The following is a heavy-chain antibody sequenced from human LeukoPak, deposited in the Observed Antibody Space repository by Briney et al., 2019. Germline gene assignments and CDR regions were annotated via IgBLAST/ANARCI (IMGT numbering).Heavy chain of an antibody. Sequence: GASVTVSRKTSVYTFTNHGISWVRQAPRQGLEWVGWISGYNGNTNYIQKFRGRINMTTDTSTSTAYLQLRSLSSDDTALYYCARDLSLGRHDDGEPFDSWGQGTLVTVSS. CDR3: ARDLSLGRHDDGEPFDS. D-gene: IGHD4-17*01. CDR2: ISGYNGNT. J-gene: IGHJ4*02. CDR1: VYTFTNHG. V-gene: IGHV1-18*01.